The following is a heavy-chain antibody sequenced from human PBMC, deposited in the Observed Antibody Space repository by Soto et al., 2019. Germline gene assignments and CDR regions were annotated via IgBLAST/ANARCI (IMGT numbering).Heavy chain of an antibody. CDR3: ARDSKYSSSPFDY. Sequence: VQLVESGGGLVQPGGSLRLSCAASGFTFSNYWMHWIRQPPGKGLEWIGYIYYSGSTNYNPSLKSRVTISVDTSKNQFSLKLSSVTAADTAVYYCARDSKYSSSPFDYWGQGTLVTVSS. V-gene: IGHV4-59*01. CDR1: GFTFSNYW. CDR2: IYYSGST. J-gene: IGHJ4*02. D-gene: IGHD6-6*01.